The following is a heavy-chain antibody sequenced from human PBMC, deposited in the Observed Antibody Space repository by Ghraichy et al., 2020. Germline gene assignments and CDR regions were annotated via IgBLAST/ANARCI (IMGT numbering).Heavy chain of an antibody. V-gene: IGHV4-31*03. CDR1: GGSISSGGYY. CDR3: ARFRATVTTRVNSVDY. CDR2: IYYSGST. Sequence: SETLSLTCTVSGGSISSGGYYWSWIRQHPGKGLEWIGYIYYSGSTYYNPSLKSRVTISVDTSKNQFSLKLSSVTAADTAVYYCARFRATVTTRVNSVDYWGQGTLVTVSS. J-gene: IGHJ4*02. D-gene: IGHD4-17*01.